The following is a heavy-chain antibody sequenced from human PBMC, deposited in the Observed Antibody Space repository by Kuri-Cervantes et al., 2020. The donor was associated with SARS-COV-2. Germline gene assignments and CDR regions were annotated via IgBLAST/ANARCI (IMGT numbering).Heavy chain of an antibody. Sequence: GGSLRLSCAASGFTFSRDTMYWVRQAPGKGLVWVSRMNGDGSTITYADSVKGRFTISRDNAKNTLYLQMNSLRAEDTAVYYCARDLSYSYVLYYYGMDVWGQGTTVTVSS. V-gene: IGHV3-74*01. J-gene: IGHJ6*02. D-gene: IGHD5-18*01. CDR2: MNGDGSTI. CDR3: ARDLSYSYVLYYYGMDV. CDR1: GFTFSRDT.